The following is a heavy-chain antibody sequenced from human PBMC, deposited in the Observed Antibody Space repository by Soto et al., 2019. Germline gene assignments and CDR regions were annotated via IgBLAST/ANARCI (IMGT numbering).Heavy chain of an antibody. V-gene: IGHV1-69*13. D-gene: IGHD5-12*01. J-gene: IGHJ4*02. CDR2: IIPIFGTA. Sequence: SVKVSCKASGGTFSSYAISWVRQAPGQGLEWMGGIIPIFGTANYAQKFQGRVTITADESTSTAYMELSSLRSEDTAVYYCARGYIVATIGAAHPSPTLFDYWGQGTLVTVSS. CDR3: ARGYIVATIGAAHPSPTLFDY. CDR1: GGTFSSYA.